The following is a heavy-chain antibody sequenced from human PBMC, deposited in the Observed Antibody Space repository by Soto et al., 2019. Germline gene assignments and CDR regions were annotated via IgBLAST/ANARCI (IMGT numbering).Heavy chain of an antibody. J-gene: IGHJ4*02. Sequence: SETPSLTCAVSGYSINSDYYWGWIRQPPGKGLEWIGSVDHSGRTYYSPSLRSRLTIFIDTSKNQFSLRLTSVTAADTAMYFCAKKGDPPSGKINLFDCWGPGNLVTVSS. V-gene: IGHV4-38-2*01. D-gene: IGHD3-10*01. CDR3: AKKGDPPSGKINLFDC. CDR2: VDHSGRT. CDR1: GYSINSDYY.